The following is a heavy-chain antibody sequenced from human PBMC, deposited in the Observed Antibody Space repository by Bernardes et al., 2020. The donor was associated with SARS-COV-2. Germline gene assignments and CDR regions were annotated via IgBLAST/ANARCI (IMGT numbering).Heavy chain of an antibody. Sequence: SESLSLTCTVSGCSISGYYWTWIRQPAGKALEWIARIYTSGSTDYNPSLKSRVTMSLDTSKNQFYLQLSSVTAADTAVYYCARSYCGVDCYRYDPPFDLWGRGTLVTVSS. V-gene: IGHV4-4*07. D-gene: IGHD2-21*02. CDR3: ARSYCGVDCYRYDPPFDL. CDR1: GCSISGYY. J-gene: IGHJ2*01. CDR2: IYTSGST.